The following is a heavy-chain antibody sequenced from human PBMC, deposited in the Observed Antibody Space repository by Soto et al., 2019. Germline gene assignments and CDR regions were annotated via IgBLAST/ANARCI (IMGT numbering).Heavy chain of an antibody. CDR3: SRDLGYYDSSGYFDY. J-gene: IGHJ4*02. Sequence: QVQLVESGGGLVKPGGSLRLSCAASGFTFSDSYMSWIRQPPGKGLEWVSYISSSGSIIYYADSVKGRFTISRDNAKNSLYLQMNSLRAEDTAVYYCSRDLGYYDSSGYFDYWGQGTLVTVSS. V-gene: IGHV3-11*01. CDR1: GFTFSDSY. D-gene: IGHD3-22*01. CDR2: ISSSGSII.